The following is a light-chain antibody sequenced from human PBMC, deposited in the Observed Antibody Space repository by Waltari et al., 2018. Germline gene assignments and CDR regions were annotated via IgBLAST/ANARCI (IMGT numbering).Light chain of an antibody. J-gene: IGLJ1*01. Sequence: QSALTQPASVSGSPGQSITISCTGTSSDVGGYNYVSWYQQNPGKAPKLMIYEVSNRTSGVSNRFSGSKSGNTASLTISGLQAEDEADYYCSSYTSSSTLDYVFGTGTKVTVL. V-gene: IGLV2-14*01. CDR3: SSYTSSSTLDYV. CDR1: SSDVGGYNY. CDR2: EVS.